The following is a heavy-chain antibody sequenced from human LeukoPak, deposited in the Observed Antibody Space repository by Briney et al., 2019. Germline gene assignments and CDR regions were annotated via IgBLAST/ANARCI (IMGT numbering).Heavy chain of an antibody. Sequence: ASVKVSCKASGYTFTSYEINWVRQATGQGLEWMGWMNPKSGNTGHAQKFQGRVTMTRNTSISTVYMELSSLRSEDTAVYYCARAHTDYNILTGYHEFDYWGQGTLVTVSS. V-gene: IGHV1-8*01. CDR1: GYTFTSYE. D-gene: IGHD3-9*01. J-gene: IGHJ4*02. CDR2: MNPKSGNT. CDR3: ARAHTDYNILTGYHEFDY.